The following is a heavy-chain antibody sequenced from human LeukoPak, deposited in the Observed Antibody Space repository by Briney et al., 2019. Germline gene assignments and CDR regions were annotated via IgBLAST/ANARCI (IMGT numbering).Heavy chain of an antibody. Sequence: GGSLRISCAASGFTFSSYAMSWVRQAPGKGLEWVSAISGSGGSTYYADSVKGRFTISRDNSKNTLYLQMNSLRAEDTAVYYCAKRGSYSSGDFYYFDYWGQGTLVTVSS. D-gene: IGHD6-19*01. CDR1: GFTFSSYA. V-gene: IGHV3-23*01. J-gene: IGHJ4*02. CDR2: ISGSGGST. CDR3: AKRGSYSSGDFYYFDY.